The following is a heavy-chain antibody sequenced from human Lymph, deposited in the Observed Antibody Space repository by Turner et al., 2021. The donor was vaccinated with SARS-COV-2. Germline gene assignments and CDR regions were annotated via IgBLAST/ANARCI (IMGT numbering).Heavy chain of an antibody. CDR1: GFNFNNYG. Sequence: QVQLVESGGGVVQPGRSLRLSCTASGFNFNNYGMHWVRQAPGKGLEWVAVISYEGSIKRYADSLKGRFTISKDSSRNTVDLQMNSLEVEDTAVYYCAKSSAVFWFGEGGRMDVWGQGTTVTVSS. D-gene: IGHD3-10*01. CDR2: ISYEGSIK. J-gene: IGHJ6*02. CDR3: AKSSAVFWFGEGGRMDV. V-gene: IGHV3-30*18.